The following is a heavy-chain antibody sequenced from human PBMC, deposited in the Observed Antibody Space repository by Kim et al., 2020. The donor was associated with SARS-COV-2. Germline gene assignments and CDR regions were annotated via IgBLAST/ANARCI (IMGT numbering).Heavy chain of an antibody. Sequence: ASVKVSCKASGYTFTGYYMHWVRQAPGQGLEWMGWINPNSGGTNYAQKFQGWVTMTRDTSISTAYMELSRLRSDDTAVYYCARDNSYYYGSGYYGMDVWGQGTTVTVSS. CDR3: ARDNSYYYGSGYYGMDV. CDR2: INPNSGGT. D-gene: IGHD3-10*01. CDR1: GYTFTGYY. V-gene: IGHV1-2*04. J-gene: IGHJ6*02.